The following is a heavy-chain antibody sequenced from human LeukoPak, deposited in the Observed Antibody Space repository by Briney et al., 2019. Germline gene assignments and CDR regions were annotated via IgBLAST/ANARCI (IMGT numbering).Heavy chain of an antibody. D-gene: IGHD3-3*01. CDR2: ISYDGSNK. Sequence: PGGSLRLSCAASGFTFSSYGMHWVRQAPGKGLEWVAVISYDGSNKYYADSVKGRFTISRDNSKNTLYLQMNSLRAEDTAVYYCAKDQGGADFWSGYYLLIYYYGMDVWGQGTTVTVSS. V-gene: IGHV3-30*18. CDR1: GFTFSSYG. CDR3: AKDQGGADFWSGYYLLIYYYGMDV. J-gene: IGHJ6*02.